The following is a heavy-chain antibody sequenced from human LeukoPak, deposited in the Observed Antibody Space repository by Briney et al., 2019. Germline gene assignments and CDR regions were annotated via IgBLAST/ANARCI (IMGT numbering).Heavy chain of an antibody. Sequence: PSETLSLTCTVSGGSISSGDYYWSWIRQPPGKGLEWIGYIYYSGSTYYNPSLKSRVTISVDTSKNQFSLKLSSVTAADTAVYYCAREAVVAADYYYYGMDVRGKGTTVTVS. D-gene: IGHD2-15*01. CDR2: IYYSGST. CDR1: GGSISSGDYY. V-gene: IGHV4-30-4*01. J-gene: IGHJ6*04. CDR3: AREAVVAADYYYYGMDV.